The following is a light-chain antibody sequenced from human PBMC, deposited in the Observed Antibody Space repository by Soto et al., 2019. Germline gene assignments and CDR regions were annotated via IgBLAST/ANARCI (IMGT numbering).Light chain of an antibody. J-gene: IGKJ1*01. Sequence: DIQMTQSPSSVSASVGDRATISWRASQSISRYLNWYKQKTGTAPKLLIYAASSLQSGVPSRFSGSGAGTDFTITISSLKPEDFETYYCQQSTRTPQTFGQGTKVDIK. CDR3: QQSTRTPQT. CDR1: QSISRY. CDR2: AAS. V-gene: IGKV1-39*01.